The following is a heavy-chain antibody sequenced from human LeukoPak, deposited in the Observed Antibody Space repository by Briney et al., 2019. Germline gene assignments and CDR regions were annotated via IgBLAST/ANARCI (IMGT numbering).Heavy chain of an antibody. CDR1: GFTFSSYA. V-gene: IGHV3-30*04. CDR3: ARGGLAAPLHYYYYMDV. J-gene: IGHJ6*03. Sequence: GGSLRLSCAASGFTFSSYAMHWVRQAPGKGLEWVAVISYDGSNKYYADSVKGRFTISRDNSKNTLYLQMNSLRAEDMAVYYCARGGLAAPLHYYYYMDVWGKGTTVTVSS. CDR2: ISYDGSNK.